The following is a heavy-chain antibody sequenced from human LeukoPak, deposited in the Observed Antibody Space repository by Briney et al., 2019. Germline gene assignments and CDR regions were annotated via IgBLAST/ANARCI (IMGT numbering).Heavy chain of an antibody. CDR1: GGSISSYY. CDR2: IYYSGST. V-gene: IGHV4-59*12. CDR3: ARRHGQYYYGSGYYYYYYMDV. D-gene: IGHD3-10*01. J-gene: IGHJ6*03. Sequence: SETLSLTCTVSGGSISSYYWSWIRQPPGKGLEWIGYIYYSGSTNYNPSLKSRVTISVDTSKNQFSLKLSSVTAADTAVYYCARRHGQYYYGSGYYYYYYMDVWGKGTTVTISS.